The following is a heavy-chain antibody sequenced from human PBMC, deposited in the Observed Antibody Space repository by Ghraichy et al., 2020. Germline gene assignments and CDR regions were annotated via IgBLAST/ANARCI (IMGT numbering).Heavy chain of an antibody. D-gene: IGHD2/OR15-2a*01. CDR2: INPAGTDK. J-gene: IGHJ4*02. CDR3: ATSQHSTAWN. Sequence: GGSLRLSCAASGVTSSNYWMSWVRQAPGKGLEGVAHINPAGTDKYYVDSVKGRFTISRDNAKNSLYLQLNSLRPGDTAVYFCATSQHSTAWNWGQGTLVTVSS. V-gene: IGHV3-7*01. CDR1: GVTSSNYW.